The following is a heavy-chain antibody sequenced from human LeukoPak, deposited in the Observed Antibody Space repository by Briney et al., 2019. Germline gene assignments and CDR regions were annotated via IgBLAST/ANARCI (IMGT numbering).Heavy chain of an antibody. CDR2: IYPTGSTT. CDR3: ARRGGAADFDY. Sequence: GESLKISCKGSGYTFTSFWIAWVRQMPGKGLEYMGIIYPTGSTTTYSPSFQGQVTMSVDKSINTAYLQWSSLNASDTAMYYCARRGGAADFDYWGQGTLVTVSS. D-gene: IGHD3-16*01. J-gene: IGHJ4*02. V-gene: IGHV5-51*01. CDR1: GYTFTSFW.